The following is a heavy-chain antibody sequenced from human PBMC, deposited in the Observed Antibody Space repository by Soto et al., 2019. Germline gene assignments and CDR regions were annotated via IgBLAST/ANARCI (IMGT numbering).Heavy chain of an antibody. CDR1: GYTFTGYY. J-gene: IGHJ4*02. CDR2: INPNSGGT. D-gene: IGHD6-13*01. Sequence: ASVKVSCKASGYTFTGYYMHWVRQAPGQGLEWMGWINPNSGGTNYAQKFQGWVTMTRDTSISTAYMELSRLRSDDTAVYYCARDPSIEAAGSIDYWGEGTLVTVS. CDR3: ARDPSIEAAGSIDY. V-gene: IGHV1-2*04.